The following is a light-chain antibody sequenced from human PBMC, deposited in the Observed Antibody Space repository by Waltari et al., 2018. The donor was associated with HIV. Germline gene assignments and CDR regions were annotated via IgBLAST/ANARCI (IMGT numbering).Light chain of an antibody. V-gene: IGKV1-NL1*01. Sequence: DIRLTQSPSSLSASLGDSVTITCRARLAIGNSLAWYQQKRDGAPRLLVYGASRLDSGVPVRFVGSGGGTNFSLTVTGLQPADFATYYCHQYYSVPQTFGQGTKVDVK. J-gene: IGKJ1*01. CDR1: LAIGNS. CDR2: GAS. CDR3: HQYYSVPQT.